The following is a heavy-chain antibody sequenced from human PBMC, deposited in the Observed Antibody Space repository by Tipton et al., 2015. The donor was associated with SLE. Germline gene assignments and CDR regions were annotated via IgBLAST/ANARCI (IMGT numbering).Heavy chain of an antibody. CDR3: AIYDGDYGNWFDP. Sequence: QLVQSGAEVKKPGASVKVSCKASGYTFTSYTISWVRQAPGQGLEWMGWISAYTGNTTYAQRLQGRVTMTEDTSRDTAYMELSSLRSEDAAVYYCAIYDGDYGNWFDPWGQGTLVTVSS. V-gene: IGHV1-18*04. D-gene: IGHD4-17*01. J-gene: IGHJ5*02. CDR2: ISAYTGNT. CDR1: GYTFTSYT.